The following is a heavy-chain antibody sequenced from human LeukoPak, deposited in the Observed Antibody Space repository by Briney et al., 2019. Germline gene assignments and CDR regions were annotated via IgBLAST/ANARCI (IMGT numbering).Heavy chain of an antibody. Sequence: SETLSLTCAVYGGSFSGYYWSWIRQPPGKGLEWIGEINHSGSTKYNPSLKSRVTISVDTSKNQFSLKLSSVTAADTAVYYCARHEGRTAMVSYWGQGTLVTVSS. V-gene: IGHV4-34*01. CDR3: ARHEGRTAMVSY. J-gene: IGHJ4*02. D-gene: IGHD5-18*01. CDR2: INHSGST. CDR1: GGSFSGYY.